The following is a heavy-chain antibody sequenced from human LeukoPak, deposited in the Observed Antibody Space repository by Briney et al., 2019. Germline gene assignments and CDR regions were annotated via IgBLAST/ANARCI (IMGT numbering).Heavy chain of an antibody. J-gene: IGHJ4*02. CDR2: IYLVDSDT. Sequence: GESLKISCKGSGYNFTSYWIGWVRQMPGKGLEWMGIIYLVDSDTRYSPSFQGQVTISADKSISTAYLQWSSLKASDTAMHFCARHYYDSSGYLYYFDYWGQGTLVTASS. V-gene: IGHV5-51*01. CDR1: GYNFTSYW. CDR3: ARHYYDSSGYLYYFDY. D-gene: IGHD3-22*01.